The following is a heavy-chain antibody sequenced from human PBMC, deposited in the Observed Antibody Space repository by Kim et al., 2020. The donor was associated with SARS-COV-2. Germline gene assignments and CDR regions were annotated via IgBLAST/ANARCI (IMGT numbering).Heavy chain of an antibody. D-gene: IGHD3-22*01. V-gene: IGHV4-34*01. CDR2: INHSGST. J-gene: IGHJ4*01. CDR1: GGSFSGYY. CDR3: ARGRNDSSGYYYLFDY. Sequence: SETLSLTCAVYGGSFSGYYWSWIRQPPGKGLEWIGEINHSGSTNYNPSLKSRVTISVDTSKNQFSLKLSSVTAADTAVYYCARGRNDSSGYYYLFDYWG.